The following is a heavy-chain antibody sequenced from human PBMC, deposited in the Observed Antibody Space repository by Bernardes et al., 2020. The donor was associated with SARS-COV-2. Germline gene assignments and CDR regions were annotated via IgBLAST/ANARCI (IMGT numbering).Heavy chain of an antibody. D-gene: IGHD2-2*03. CDR2: ISWNSGSI. V-gene: IGHV3-9*01. CDR3: AKDYETGELGIVVEGYCGH. J-gene: IGHJ4*02. Sequence: GGSLRLSCAASGFTFDDFAMHWVRHSPGKGLEWVSGISWNSGSIGYAASVKGRFTISRDNAKNSLYLQMNSLRPDDTALYYCAKDYETGELGIVVEGYCGHWGQGTLVTVSS. CDR1: GFTFDDFA.